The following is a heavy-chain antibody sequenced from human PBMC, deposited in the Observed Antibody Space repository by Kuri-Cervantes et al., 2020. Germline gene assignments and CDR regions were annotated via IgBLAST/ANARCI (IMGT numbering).Heavy chain of an antibody. V-gene: IGHV1-18*01. J-gene: IGHJ6*02. CDR3: ARDRYDILTGPPYYYYYGMDV. CDR2: ISAYNGNT. CDR1: GYTFTHYG. Sequence: ASVKVSCKAFGYTFTHYGISWVRQAPGQGLEWMGWISAYNGNTNYAQKLQGRVTMTTDTSTSTAYMELRSLRSDDTAVYYCARDRYDILTGPPYYYYYGMDVWGQGTTVTVSS. D-gene: IGHD3-9*01.